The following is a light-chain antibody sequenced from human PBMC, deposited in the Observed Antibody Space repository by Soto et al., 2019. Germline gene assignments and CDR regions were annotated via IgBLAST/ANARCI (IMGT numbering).Light chain of an antibody. CDR2: DDS. CDR1: DIGGRS. Sequence: SYELTQPPSVSVAPGQTARITCGGNDIGGRSLHWYQQKPGQAPVLVISDDSDRPSGIPERFSGSNSGDTATLTISGVEAGDEADYYCQVWDSSSDHPWVFGGGTKLTVL. V-gene: IGLV3-21*02. J-gene: IGLJ3*02. CDR3: QVWDSSSDHPWV.